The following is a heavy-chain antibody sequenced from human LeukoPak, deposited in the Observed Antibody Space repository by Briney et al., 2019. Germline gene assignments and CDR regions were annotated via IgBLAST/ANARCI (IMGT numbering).Heavy chain of an antibody. V-gene: IGHV1-69*04. D-gene: IGHD5-18*01. J-gene: IGHJ4*02. CDR2: IIPILGIA. CDR1: GGTFSSYA. Sequence: ASVKVSCKASGGTFSSYAISWVRQAPGQGLEWMGRIIPILGIANYAQKFQGRVTITADKSTSTAYMELSSLRSKDTAVYYCARDRLQLWSYFDYWGQGTLVTVSS. CDR3: ARDRLQLWSYFDY.